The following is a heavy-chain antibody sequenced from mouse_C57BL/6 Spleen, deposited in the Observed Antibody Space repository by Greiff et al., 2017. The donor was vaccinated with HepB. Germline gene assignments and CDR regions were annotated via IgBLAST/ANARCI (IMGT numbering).Heavy chain of an antibody. CDR3: AKSPITTVVADWYFDV. J-gene: IGHJ1*03. CDR2: ISSGSSTI. D-gene: IGHD1-1*01. V-gene: IGHV5-17*01. CDR1: GFTFSDYG. Sequence: EVKVVESGGGLVKPGGSLKLSCAASGFTFSDYGMHWVRQAPEKGLEWVAYISSGSSTIYYADTGKGRFTISRDNAKNTLFLQMTSLRSEDTAMYYCAKSPITTVVADWYFDVWGTGTTVTVSS.